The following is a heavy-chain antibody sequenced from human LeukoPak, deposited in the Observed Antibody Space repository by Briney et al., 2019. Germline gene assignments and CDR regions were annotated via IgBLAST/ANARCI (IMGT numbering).Heavy chain of an antibody. J-gene: IGHJ6*03. V-gene: IGHV1-2*02. CDR3: ARAASWSPIGDSYYYMDV. D-gene: IGHD6-13*01. CDR2: INPNSGGT. CDR1: GYTFIGHY. Sequence: ASVKVSCKTSGYTFIGHYIHWVRQAPGQELEWMGWINPNSGGTNYAQKFQGRVTMTRDTSISTAYMELSRLRSDDTAVYYCARAASWSPIGDSYYYMDVWGKGTTVAISS.